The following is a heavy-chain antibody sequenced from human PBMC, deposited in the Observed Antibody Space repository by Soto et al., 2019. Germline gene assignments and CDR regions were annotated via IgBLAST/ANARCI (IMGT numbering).Heavy chain of an antibody. CDR3: ARWGTTGGLDV. D-gene: IGHD3-16*01. CDR1: GFTFRSYV. V-gene: IGHV3-30*19. Sequence: QVHLVESGGGVVQPGTSLRVSCVGSGFTFRSYVIHWVRQPPGKGLEWVALTSYDGSDKYYGDSVRGRFTISRDNSRNTVDLQMDSLRLEDTALYYCARWGTTGGLDVWGQGTLVSV. J-gene: IGHJ1*01. CDR2: TSYDGSDK.